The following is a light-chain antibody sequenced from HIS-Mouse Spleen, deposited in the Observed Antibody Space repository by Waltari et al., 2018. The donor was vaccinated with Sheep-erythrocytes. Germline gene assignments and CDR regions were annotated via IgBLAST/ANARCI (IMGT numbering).Light chain of an antibody. CDR2: DVS. J-gene: IGLJ3*02. CDR1: SRDVGCYNY. V-gene: IGLV2-14*03. CDR3: SSYTSSSTSWV. Sequence: QSALTQPASVSGSPGQSITISCTGTSRDVGCYNYVSWYQQPPGKAPKLMIYDVSNRPSGVSNRFSGSKSGNTASLTISGLQAEDEADYYCSSYTSSSTSWVFGGGTKLTVL.